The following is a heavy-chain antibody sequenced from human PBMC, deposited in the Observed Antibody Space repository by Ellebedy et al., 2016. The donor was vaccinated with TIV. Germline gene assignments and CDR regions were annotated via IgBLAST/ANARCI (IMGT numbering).Heavy chain of an antibody. Sequence: GGSLRLSXVASGFTFSGYDMHWVRQATGKGLEWVSAIGTAGDTYYPGSVKGRFTISRENAKNSLYLQMNSLRAGDTAVYYCARGPVQSGITGTRGYFDYWGQGTLVTVSS. J-gene: IGHJ4*02. V-gene: IGHV3-13*01. CDR2: IGTAGDT. D-gene: IGHD1-20*01. CDR1: GFTFSGYD. CDR3: ARGPVQSGITGTRGYFDY.